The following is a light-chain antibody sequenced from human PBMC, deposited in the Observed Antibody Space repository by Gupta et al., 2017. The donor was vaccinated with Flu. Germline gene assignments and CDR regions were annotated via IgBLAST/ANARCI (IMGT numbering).Light chain of an antibody. Sequence: VTTSCTASSSDVGAYNYDPCYQQHQGKHAHLMLYEVTKRPPAVTPPFSGSTPLNTTSLPIPALQDADEADYYCHPHADSNTWVFGGGTKLTVL. CDR2: EVT. CDR3: HPHADSNTWV. J-gene: IGLJ3*02. CDR1: SSDVGAYNY. V-gene: IGLV2-11*01.